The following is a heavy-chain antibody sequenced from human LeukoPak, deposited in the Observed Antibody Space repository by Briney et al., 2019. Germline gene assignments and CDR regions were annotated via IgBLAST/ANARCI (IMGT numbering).Heavy chain of an antibody. Sequence: GGSLRLSCGASGFTFSSYAMHWVRQAPGKGLEWVAVISYDGSNKYYADSVKGRFTISIDNSKNTLYLQMNSLRAEDTAVYYCANAYGDYVPFDYWGQGTLVTVSS. CDR1: GFTFSSYA. CDR3: ANAYGDYVPFDY. V-gene: IGHV3-30-3*01. J-gene: IGHJ4*02. CDR2: ISYDGSNK. D-gene: IGHD4-17*01.